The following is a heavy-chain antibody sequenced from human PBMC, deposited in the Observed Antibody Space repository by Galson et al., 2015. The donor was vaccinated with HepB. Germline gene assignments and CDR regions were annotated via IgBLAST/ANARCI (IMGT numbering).Heavy chain of an antibody. CDR1: GYSFTSYW. Sequence: SGAEVKKPGESLKISCKGPGYSFTSYWIAWVRQMPGKGLEWMGIIYAGDSKSRYSPSFQGQVTISADKSITTAYLQWSSLKASDAAMYYCARKYCSGGSCYSLDYWGQGTLVTVSS. J-gene: IGHJ4*02. CDR2: IYAGDSKS. V-gene: IGHV5-51*01. CDR3: ARKYCSGGSCYSLDY. D-gene: IGHD2-15*01.